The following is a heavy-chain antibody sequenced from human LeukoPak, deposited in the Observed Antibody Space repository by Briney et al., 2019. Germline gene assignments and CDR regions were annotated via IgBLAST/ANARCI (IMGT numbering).Heavy chain of an antibody. CDR1: GFTFSSYS. V-gene: IGHV3-21*01. Sequence: GGSLRLXCAASGFTFSSYSMNWVRQAPGKGLEWVSSISSSSSYIYYADSVKGRFTISRDNAKNSLYLQMNSLRAEDTAVYYCARESVTPTAGWFDPWGQGTLVTVSS. CDR3: ARESVTPTAGWFDP. CDR2: ISSSSSYI. D-gene: IGHD4-17*01. J-gene: IGHJ5*02.